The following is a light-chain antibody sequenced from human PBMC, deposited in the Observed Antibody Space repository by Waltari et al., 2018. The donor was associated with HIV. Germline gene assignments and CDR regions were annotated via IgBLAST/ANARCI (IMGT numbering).Light chain of an antibody. CDR1: QSISSTY. CDR3: QHYGTSLLT. V-gene: IGKV3-20*01. Sequence: EIVLTQSPGTLSLSPGERATLSCRASQSISSTYLAWYQQKPGQAPSLLIYGASTRATGIPDRFSGSGSGTDFSLSISRLEPEEFAVYYCQHYGTSLLTFGGGTKVEIK. CDR2: GAS. J-gene: IGKJ4*01.